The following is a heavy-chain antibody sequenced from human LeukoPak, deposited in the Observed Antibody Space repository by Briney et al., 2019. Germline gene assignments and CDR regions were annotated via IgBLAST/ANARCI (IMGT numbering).Heavy chain of an antibody. D-gene: IGHD5-12*01. CDR3: ATEPIVATIIEGNFDY. Sequence: GGSLRLSCAASGVTVSSNYMSWVRQAPGKGLEWVSVISSGGGAYYADSVKGRFTISRDNAKNSLYLQMNSLRAEDTAVYYCATEPIVATIIEGNFDYWGQGTLVTVSS. CDR2: ISSGGGA. V-gene: IGHV3-53*01. CDR1: GVTVSSNY. J-gene: IGHJ4*02.